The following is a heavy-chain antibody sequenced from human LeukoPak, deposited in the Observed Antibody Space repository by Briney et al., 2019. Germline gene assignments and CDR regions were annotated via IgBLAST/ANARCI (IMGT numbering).Heavy chain of an antibody. J-gene: IGHJ4*02. CDR3: ARDGYTYGSFDY. V-gene: IGHV4-39*01. D-gene: IGHD5-18*01. Sequence: SETLSLTCTVSGGSISSSSYYWGWIRQPPGKGLEWIGSIYYSGSTYSNPSLKSRVTISVDTSKSQFSLKLSSVTAADTAVYYCARDGYTYGSFDYWGQGTLVTVSS. CDR1: GGSISSSSYY. CDR2: IYYSGST.